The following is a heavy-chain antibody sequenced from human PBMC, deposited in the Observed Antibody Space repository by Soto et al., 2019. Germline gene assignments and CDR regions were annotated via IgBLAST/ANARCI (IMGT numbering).Heavy chain of an antibody. Sequence: EVQLLQSGGGWVQPGGSLRLSCAASGFTFSKYAMAWVRQAPGKGLEWVSSISGSGVIKYYADSVQGRFTISRDNSNNTLSVQMNSLRVEDTAIYYCAKDLTSMFRVVLPSPWGQGILVTVSS. V-gene: IGHV3-23*01. D-gene: IGHD2-2*01. CDR2: ISGSGVIK. CDR1: GFTFSKYA. CDR3: AKDLTSMFRVVLPSP. J-gene: IGHJ5*02.